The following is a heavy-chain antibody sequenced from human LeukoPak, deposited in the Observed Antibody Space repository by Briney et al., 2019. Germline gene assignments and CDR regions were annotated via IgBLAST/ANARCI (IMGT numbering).Heavy chain of an antibody. CDR3: ARLKRGIGAAGTSLRGWFDP. CDR1: GDTFSRYA. Sequence: SVKVSCKASGDTFSRYAITWVRQAPGQGLEWMGGIIPIFDTSNYAPKFQGRVTFTSDDSTSTAYMELSSLRSEDTAVYYCARLKRGIGAAGTSLRGWFDPWGQGTLVTVSS. J-gene: IGHJ5*02. CDR2: IIPIFDTS. V-gene: IGHV1-69*13. D-gene: IGHD6-13*01.